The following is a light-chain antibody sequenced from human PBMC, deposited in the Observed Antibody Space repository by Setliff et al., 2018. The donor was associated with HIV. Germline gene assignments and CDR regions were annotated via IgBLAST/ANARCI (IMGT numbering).Light chain of an antibody. Sequence: QSALAQPASVSGSPGQSITISCTGSSSDIGSWNFVSWYQQYPDKAPKTMIYEVSKRPSGVSDRFSGSKSGYTASLTISGLQPDDEADYYCCSNTGSNTFVFGTGTKV. CDR2: EVS. CDR1: SSDIGSWNF. CDR3: CSNTGSNTFV. V-gene: IGLV2-23*02. J-gene: IGLJ1*01.